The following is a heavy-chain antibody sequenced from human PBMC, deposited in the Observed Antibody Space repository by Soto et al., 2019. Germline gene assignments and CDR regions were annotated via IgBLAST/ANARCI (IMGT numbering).Heavy chain of an antibody. CDR1: GYTFTGYY. CDR3: ANTPTHSSSSPY. D-gene: IGHD6-6*01. Sequence: ASVKVSCKASGYTFTGYYMHWVRQAPGQGLEWMGWINPNSGGTNYAQKFQGRVTMTRDTSISTAYMELSRLRSDDTAVYYCANTPTHSSSSPYWGQGTLVTVSS. J-gene: IGHJ4*02. CDR2: INPNSGGT. V-gene: IGHV1-2*02.